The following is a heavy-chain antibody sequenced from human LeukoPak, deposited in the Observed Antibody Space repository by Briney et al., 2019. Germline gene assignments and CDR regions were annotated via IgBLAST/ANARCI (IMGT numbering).Heavy chain of an antibody. V-gene: IGHV1-8*03. D-gene: IGHD6-19*01. CDR1: GYTFTSCD. CDR2: LNPNSGNT. J-gene: IGHJ5*02. Sequence: ASVKVSCKASGYTFTSCDINWVRQATGQGLEWMGWLNPNSGNTGYAQEFQGRVTITRNTSINTAYMELSSLRSEDTAVYYCARMTVSGRDNWFDPWGQGTLVTVSS. CDR3: ARMTVSGRDNWFDP.